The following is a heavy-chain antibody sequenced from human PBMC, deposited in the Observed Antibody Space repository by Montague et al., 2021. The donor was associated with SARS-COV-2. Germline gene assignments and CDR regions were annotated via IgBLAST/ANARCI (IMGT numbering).Heavy chain of an antibody. CDR3: ARANYYDSSGYKSYYYGMGV. Sequence: SLRLSCAASGFTFSSYDMHWVRQATGKGLEWVSAIGTAGDTYYPGSVKGRFTISRENAKNSLYLQMNSLRAGDTAVYYCARANYYDSSGYKSYYYGMGVWGQGTTVTVSS. CDR1: GFTFSSYD. CDR2: IGTAGDT. D-gene: IGHD3-22*01. J-gene: IGHJ6*02. V-gene: IGHV3-13*01.